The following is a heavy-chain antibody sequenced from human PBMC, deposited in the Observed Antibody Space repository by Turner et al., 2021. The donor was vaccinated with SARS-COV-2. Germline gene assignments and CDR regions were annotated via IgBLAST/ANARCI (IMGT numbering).Heavy chain of an antibody. J-gene: IGHJ3*02. CDR2: ISGTGGNT. V-gene: IGHV3-23*01. Sequence: EVQLLESGGGLVQPGGSLRLSCTASGFIFNNYAMRWVRQAPGKGLEWVAAISGTGGNTYYADSAKGRFTISRDNSKNTQYLQMNSLGAEDTALYYCTKDYYHSRVYADAFDMWGQGTAVIVSS. D-gene: IGHD3-22*01. CDR3: TKDYYHSRVYADAFDM. CDR1: GFIFNNYA.